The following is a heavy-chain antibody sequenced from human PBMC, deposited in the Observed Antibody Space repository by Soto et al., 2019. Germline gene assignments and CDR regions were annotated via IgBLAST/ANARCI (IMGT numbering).Heavy chain of an antibody. CDR2: IVVGSGNT. V-gene: IGHV1-58*01. CDR3: AADYYYYDSSGMGKKYFQH. Sequence: SVKVSCKASGFTFTSSAVQWVRQARGQRLEWIGWIVVGSGNTDYAQKFQERVTITRDMSTSTAYMELSSLRSEDTAVYYCAADYYYYDSSGMGKKYFQHWGQGTLVTVSS. J-gene: IGHJ1*01. D-gene: IGHD3-22*01. CDR1: GFTFTSSA.